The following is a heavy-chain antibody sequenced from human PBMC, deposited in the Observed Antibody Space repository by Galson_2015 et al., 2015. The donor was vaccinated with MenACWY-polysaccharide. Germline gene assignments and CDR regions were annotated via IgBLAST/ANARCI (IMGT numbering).Heavy chain of an antibody. V-gene: IGHV3-74*01. D-gene: IGHD2-15*01. CDR2: TNGAGGAT. CDR1: GFTFGSSW. CDR3: ARAGAKYCRGGNCFFNWFDP. Sequence: YLRLCCAASGFTFGSSWMHCVRQASGTGLVWVSRTNGAGGATDYADSETGRFTIPRDHAKNTLYLHMNSLRAEDTAVYYCARAGAKYCRGGNCFFNWFDPWGQGTLVTVSS. J-gene: IGHJ5*02.